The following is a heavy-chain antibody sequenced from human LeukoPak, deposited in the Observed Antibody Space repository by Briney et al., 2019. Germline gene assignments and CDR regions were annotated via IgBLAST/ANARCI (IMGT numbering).Heavy chain of an antibody. D-gene: IGHD2-2*01. CDR1: GFTFSSYA. V-gene: IGHV3-30-3*01. Sequence: GGSLRLSCAASGFTFSSYAMHWVRQAPGKGLEWVAVISYDGSNKYYADSVKGRFTIPRDNSKNTLYLQMNSLRAEDTAVYYCASRSSTWYRMANWFDPWGQGTLVTVSS. CDR2: ISYDGSNK. J-gene: IGHJ5*02. CDR3: ASRSSTWYRMANWFDP.